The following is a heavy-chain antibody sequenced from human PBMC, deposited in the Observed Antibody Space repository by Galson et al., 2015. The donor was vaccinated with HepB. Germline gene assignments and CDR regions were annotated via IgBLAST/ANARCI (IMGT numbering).Heavy chain of an antibody. V-gene: IGHV2-26*01. CDR2: IFSNDEK. CDR3: ARMGPTGGYCSSTSCGYDY. D-gene: IGHD2-2*01. Sequence: PALVKPTQTLTLTCTVSGFSLSNARMGVSWIRQPPGKALEWLAHIFSNDEKSYSTSLKSRLTISKDTSKSQVVLTMTNMDPVDTATYYWARMGPTGGYCSSTSCGYDYWGQGTLVTVSS. J-gene: IGHJ4*02. CDR1: GFSLSNARMG.